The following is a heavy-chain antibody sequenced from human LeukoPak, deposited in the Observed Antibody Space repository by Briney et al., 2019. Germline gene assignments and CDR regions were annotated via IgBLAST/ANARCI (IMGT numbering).Heavy chain of an antibody. V-gene: IGHV5-51*01. J-gene: IGHJ5*02. Sequence: GESLKISCHGSGYNFANSWIGWVRQMPGKGLEWVGLIYPDDSDIRYSPSFQGHVTISADKSTSTAYLQWVSLKASDTAMYYCARLRGATVAHNWFDPWGQGTLVTVSS. CDR2: IYPDDSDI. CDR3: ARLRGATVAHNWFDP. D-gene: IGHD6-19*01. CDR1: GYNFANSW.